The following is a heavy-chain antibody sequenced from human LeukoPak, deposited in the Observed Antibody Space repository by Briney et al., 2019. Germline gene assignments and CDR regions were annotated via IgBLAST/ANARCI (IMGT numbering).Heavy chain of an antibody. D-gene: IGHD3-22*01. V-gene: IGHV4-61*02. J-gene: IGHJ4*02. CDR3: ARTYYYDSSGYPKLNGY. CDR2: IYTSGST. CDR1: GGSTSSGSYY. Sequence: SETLSLTCTVSGGSTSSGSYYWSWIRQPAGKGLEWIGRIYTSGSTNYNPSLKSRVTISVDTSKNQFSLKLSSVTAADTAVYCCARTYYYDSSGYPKLNGYWGQGTLVTVSS.